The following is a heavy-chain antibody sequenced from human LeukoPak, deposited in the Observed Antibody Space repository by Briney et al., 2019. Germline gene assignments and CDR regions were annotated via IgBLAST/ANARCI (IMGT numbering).Heavy chain of an antibody. CDR3: ARGSTVTPHPFDY. J-gene: IGHJ4*02. CDR1: GGSFSVYY. Sequence: SETLSLTCAVYGGSFSVYYWSWIRQPPGKGLEWIGEINHSGSTNYNPSLKSRVTISVDTSKNQFSLKLSSVTAADTAVYYCARGSTVTPHPFDYWGQGTLVTVSS. V-gene: IGHV4-34*01. D-gene: IGHD4-17*01. CDR2: INHSGST.